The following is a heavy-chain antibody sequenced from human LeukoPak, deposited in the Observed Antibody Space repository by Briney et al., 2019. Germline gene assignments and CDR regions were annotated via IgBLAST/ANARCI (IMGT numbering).Heavy chain of an antibody. D-gene: IGHD3-3*01. CDR3: ARDRNGDFWSTYYTGYFDY. J-gene: IGHJ4*02. CDR1: GGSISSYY. CDR2: ISSSGSTI. V-gene: IGHV3-11*04. Sequence: LSLTCTVSGGSISSYYWSWIRQAPGKGLEWVSYISSSGSTIYYADSVKGRFTISRDNAKNSLSLQMNSLRAEDTSVYYCARDRNGDFWSTYYTGYFDYWGQGTLVTVSS.